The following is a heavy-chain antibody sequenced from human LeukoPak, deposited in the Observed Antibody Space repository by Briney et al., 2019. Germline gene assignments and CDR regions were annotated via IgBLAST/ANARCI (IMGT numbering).Heavy chain of an antibody. J-gene: IGHJ4*02. CDR1: GFTFTDHA. CDR2: ISWNSGDI. D-gene: IGHD7-27*01. Sequence: GGSLRLSCTVSGFTFTDHAMHWVRQTPGQGLEWVAAISWNSGDIGYADAVKGRFTISRDNAKNSLFLQMNSLKVDDTAFYYCARDSVENWGLSDFDSWGRGTLVTVSS. V-gene: IGHV3-9*01. CDR3: ARDSVENWGLSDFDS.